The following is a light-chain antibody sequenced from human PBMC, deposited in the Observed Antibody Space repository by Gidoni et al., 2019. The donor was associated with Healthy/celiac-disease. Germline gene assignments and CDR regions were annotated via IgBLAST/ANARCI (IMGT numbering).Light chain of an antibody. V-gene: IGKV3-11*01. CDR3: QQRSNWPLCS. CDR2: DAS. Sequence: EIVLTQSPATLSLSPGERATLSRRASQSVSSYLAWYQQKPGHAPRLLIYDASNRATGIPARFSGSGSGTDFTLTISSLEPEDFAVYYCQQRSNWPLCSFGQGTKLEIK. J-gene: IGKJ2*04. CDR1: QSVSSY.